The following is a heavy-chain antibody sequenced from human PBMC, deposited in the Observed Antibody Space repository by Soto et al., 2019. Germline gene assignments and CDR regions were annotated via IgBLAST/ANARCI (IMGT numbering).Heavy chain of an antibody. CDR3: ARDKRVGALVDY. CDR2: TYYRSSWFY. D-gene: IGHD3-16*01. J-gene: IGHJ4*02. V-gene: IGHV6-1*01. CDR1: GDSISSNSAA. Sequence: SQTLSLTCAISGDSISSNSAAWNWIRQSPSRGLEWLGRTYYRSSWFYDYAVSLKSRITINADVSKNQFSLQLNSVTPDDTAMYHCARDKRVGALVDYWGPGTLVTVSS.